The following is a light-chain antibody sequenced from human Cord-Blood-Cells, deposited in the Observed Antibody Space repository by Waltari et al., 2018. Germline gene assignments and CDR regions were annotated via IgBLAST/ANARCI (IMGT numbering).Light chain of an antibody. Sequence: DIVMTQSPDSLAVSLGERATINCKSSQSVLYSSNNKKYLAWYPQKPGQPPKLLIYWASTRESGVPDRFSGSGSGTDFTLTISSLQAEDVAVYYCQQYYSTPQTFGQGTKLEIK. CDR2: WAS. J-gene: IGKJ2*01. CDR1: QSVLYSSNNKKY. V-gene: IGKV4-1*01. CDR3: QQYYSTPQT.